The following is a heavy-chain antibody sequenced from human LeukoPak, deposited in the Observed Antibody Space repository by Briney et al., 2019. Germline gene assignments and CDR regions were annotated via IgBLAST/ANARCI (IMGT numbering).Heavy chain of an antibody. J-gene: IGHJ4*02. CDR3: ARGGIAAAGSFDY. CDR1: GGTFSSYA. D-gene: IGHD6-13*01. V-gene: IGHV1-69*13. Sequence: SVKVSCKASGGTFSSYAISWVRQAPGQGLEWMGGIIPIFGTANYAQKFQGRVTITADESTSTAYMELSSLKSEDTAVYYCARGGIAAAGSFDYWGQGTLVTVSS. CDR2: IIPIFGTA.